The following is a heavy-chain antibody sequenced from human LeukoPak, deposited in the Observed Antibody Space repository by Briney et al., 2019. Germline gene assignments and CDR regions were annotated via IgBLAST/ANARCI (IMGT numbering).Heavy chain of an antibody. Sequence: ASVKVSCKASGGTFSSYAISWVRQAPGQGLEWMGGIIPIFGTANYAQKFQGRVTITTDESTSTAYMELSNLRSEDTAVYYCARSIVVVPAADYYYMDVWGKGTTVTVSS. D-gene: IGHD2-2*01. J-gene: IGHJ6*03. CDR2: IIPIFGTA. CDR3: ARSIVVVPAADYYYMDV. V-gene: IGHV1-69*05. CDR1: GGTFSSYA.